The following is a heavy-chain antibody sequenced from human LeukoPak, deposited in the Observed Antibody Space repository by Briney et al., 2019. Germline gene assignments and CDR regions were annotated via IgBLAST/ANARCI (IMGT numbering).Heavy chain of an antibody. CDR2: IGSSGSYI. D-gene: IGHD5-18*01. Sequence: KSGGSLRLSCAASGFTFTAYTINWVRQAPGKGLEWVSSIGSSGSYIYYADSLTGRFTISRDNAKNSLYLQMNSLRAEDTAMYYCARRATTERGHSYGLDFWGQGTLVTVSS. V-gene: IGHV3-21*01. CDR1: GFTFTAYT. CDR3: ARRATTERGHSYGLDF. J-gene: IGHJ4*02.